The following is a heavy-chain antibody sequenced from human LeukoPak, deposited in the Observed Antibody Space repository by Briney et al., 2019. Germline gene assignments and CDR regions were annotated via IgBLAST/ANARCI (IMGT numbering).Heavy chain of an antibody. CDR1: GFTFSNYW. CDR3: ARVAYSGYVDY. V-gene: IGHV3-7*01. Sequence: GGSLRLSCAASGFTFSNYWMSWVRQAPGKGLEWLANINQDGSEMYYVDSVKGRFTISRDNGKNSLYLQINSLRADDTAVYYCARVAYSGYVDYWGQGILVTVSS. J-gene: IGHJ4*02. CDR2: INQDGSEM. D-gene: IGHD5-12*01.